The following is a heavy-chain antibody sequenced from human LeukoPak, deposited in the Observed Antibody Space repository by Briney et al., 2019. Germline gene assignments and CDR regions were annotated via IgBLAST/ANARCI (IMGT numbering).Heavy chain of an antibody. CDR2: ISSSSSYI. D-gene: IGHD3-22*01. V-gene: IGHV3-21*01. CDR3: ARNYDSSGYYFDY. Sequence: GGSLRLSCAASGFTFSSYSMNWVRQAPGKGLEWVSSISSSSSYIYYADSVKGRFTISRDNAKNSLYLQMNSLRAEDTAEYYCARNYDSSGYYFDYWGQGTLVTVSS. J-gene: IGHJ4*02. CDR1: GFTFSSYS.